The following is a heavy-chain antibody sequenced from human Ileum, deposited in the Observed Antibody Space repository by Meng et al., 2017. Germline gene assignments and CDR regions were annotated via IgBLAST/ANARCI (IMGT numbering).Heavy chain of an antibody. CDR1: GGSISSGDYY. V-gene: IGHV4-30-4*01. J-gene: IGHJ4*02. D-gene: IGHD3-22*01. Sequence: QVQLQESGPGLVKPSETLALTCSVSGGSISSGDYYWSWIRQPPGKGLEWIGYIYYSGSTYYNPSLKSRLTISVDTSKNQFSLKLSSVTAADTAVYYCARDRDSSGYYPYWGQGTLVTVSS. CDR3: ARDRDSSGYYPY. CDR2: IYYSGST.